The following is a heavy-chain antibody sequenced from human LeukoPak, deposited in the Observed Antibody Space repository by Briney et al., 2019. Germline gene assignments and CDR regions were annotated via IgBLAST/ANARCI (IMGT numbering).Heavy chain of an antibody. J-gene: IGHJ5*02. CDR1: GYRFTNFG. CDR2: INTKSGRT. V-gene: IGHV1-2*02. Sequence: ASVKVSCKASGYRFTNFGITWVRQAPGQGLEWMGWINTKSGRTSSARKFQGRVTMTRDPSITTVYMDMAWLTSDDTAIYFCARADFIDAGPYLIGPWGQGTLVTVSS. D-gene: IGHD3-3*01. CDR3: ARADFIDAGPYLIGP.